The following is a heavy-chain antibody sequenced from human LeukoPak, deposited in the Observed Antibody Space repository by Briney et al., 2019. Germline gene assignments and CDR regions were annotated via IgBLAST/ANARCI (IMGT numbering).Heavy chain of an antibody. CDR2: IYYSGST. CDR3: ARGLGSSWYGD. CDR1: GGSISSGDYY. Sequence: SQTLSLTCTVSGGSISSGDYYWTWIRQPPGKGLEWIGYIYYSGSTYYSPSLKSRATISVDTSKNEFSLRLWSVTAADTAVYYCARGLGSSWYGDWGQGTLVTVSS. J-gene: IGHJ4*02. V-gene: IGHV4-30-4*01. D-gene: IGHD6-13*01.